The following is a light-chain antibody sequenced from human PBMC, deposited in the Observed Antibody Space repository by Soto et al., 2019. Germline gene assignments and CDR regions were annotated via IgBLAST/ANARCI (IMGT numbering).Light chain of an antibody. V-gene: IGLV2-14*01. CDR1: SSDVGGYNY. Sequence: QSALTQPASVSGSRGQSITIPCTGTSSDVGGYNYVSWYQQHPGKAPKLMIYEVSNRPSGVSNRFSGSKSGNTASLTISGLQAEDEADYYCSSYTSSSTLLYVFGTGTKLTVL. CDR2: EVS. J-gene: IGLJ1*01. CDR3: SSYTSSSTLLYV.